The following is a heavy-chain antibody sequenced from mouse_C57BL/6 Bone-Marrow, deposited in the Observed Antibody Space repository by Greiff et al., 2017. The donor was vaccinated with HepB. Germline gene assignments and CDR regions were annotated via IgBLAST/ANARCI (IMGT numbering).Heavy chain of an antibody. CDR1: GFSLTSYG. J-gene: IGHJ4*01. Sequence: VKLMESGPGLVAPSQSLSITCTVSGFSLTSYGVHWVRQPPGKGLEWLVVIWSDGSTTYNSALKSRLSISKDNSKSQVFLKMNSLQTDDTAMYYCARQGDYYYGSSYDYAMDYWGQGTSVTVSS. V-gene: IGHV2-6-1*01. CDR2: IWSDGST. CDR3: ARQGDYYYGSSYDYAMDY. D-gene: IGHD1-1*01.